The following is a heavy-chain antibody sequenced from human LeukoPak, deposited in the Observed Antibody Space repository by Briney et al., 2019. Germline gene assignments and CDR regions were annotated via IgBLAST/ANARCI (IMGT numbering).Heavy chain of an antibody. CDR1: GGSISSYY. D-gene: IGHD4-23*01. V-gene: IGHV4-59*05. Sequence: SETLSLTCTVSGGSISSYYWSWIRQPAGKGLEWIGSIYYSGSTYYNPSLKSRVTISVDTSKNQFSLKLSSVTAADTAVYYCARFDPYGGNSGAEDYFDYWGQGTLVTVSS. CDR2: IYYSGST. J-gene: IGHJ4*02. CDR3: ARFDPYGGNSGAEDYFDY.